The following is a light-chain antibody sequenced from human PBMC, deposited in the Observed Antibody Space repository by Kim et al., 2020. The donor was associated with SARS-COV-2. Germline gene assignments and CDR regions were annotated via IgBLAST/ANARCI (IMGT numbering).Light chain of an antibody. J-gene: IGKJ2*01. V-gene: IGKV3-20*01. CDR3: HRYGSSPYT. CDR1: QSVGTY. Sequence: EIVLTQSPGTLSLSPGEGATLSCRASQSVGTYLAWYQQRPGQPPRLLMYGASMRAAGISDKFSGSGSGTDFTLTITRLEPEDFAVYYCHRYGSSPYTFGQGTKLEI. CDR2: GAS.